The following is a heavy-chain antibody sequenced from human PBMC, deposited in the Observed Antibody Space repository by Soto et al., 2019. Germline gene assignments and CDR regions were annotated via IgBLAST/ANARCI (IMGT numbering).Heavy chain of an antibody. J-gene: IGHJ4*02. CDR1: GYTFRNYG. V-gene: IGHV1-18*01. CDR2: ITTYNGNT. CDR3: SRAGDYGSFYFFDH. D-gene: IGHD3-10*01. Sequence: QVQLVQSGAEVKEPGASVKISCKTSGYTFRNYGVTWVRQAPGQGLEWMGWITTYNGNTHYAENFRGRVTMTTDTSTSTAYMELWSLASDDTAVYYCSRAGDYGSFYFFDHWGQGTLVTVSS.